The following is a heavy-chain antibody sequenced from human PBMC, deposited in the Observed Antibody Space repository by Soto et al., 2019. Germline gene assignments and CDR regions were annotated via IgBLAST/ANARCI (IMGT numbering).Heavy chain of an antibody. CDR3: ARERKAASYYYGMDV. D-gene: IGHD6-13*01. CDR2: IYYSGST. J-gene: IGHJ6*02. Sequence: SETLSLTCTVSGGSVSSGSYYWSWIRQPPGKGLEWIGYIYYSGSTNYNPSLKSRVTISVDTSKNQFSLKLSSVTAADTAVYYCARERKAASYYYGMDVWGQGTTVTVSS. CDR1: GGSVSSGSYY. V-gene: IGHV4-61*01.